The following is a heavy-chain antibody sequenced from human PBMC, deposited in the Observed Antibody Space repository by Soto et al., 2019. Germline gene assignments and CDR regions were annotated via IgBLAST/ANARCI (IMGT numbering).Heavy chain of an antibody. Sequence: SETLSFTCFLSRGSMISHYRSWIQQPPGRGLEWIGFIYYAGSTKYNPSLNSRVTISVDTSKNQFSLKLSSVTAADTAVYYCARTEAAAGTNYYYGMDVWGQGTTVT. J-gene: IGHJ6*02. D-gene: IGHD6-13*01. CDR2: IYYAGST. CDR1: RGSMISHY. V-gene: IGHV4-59*08. CDR3: ARTEAAAGTNYYYGMDV.